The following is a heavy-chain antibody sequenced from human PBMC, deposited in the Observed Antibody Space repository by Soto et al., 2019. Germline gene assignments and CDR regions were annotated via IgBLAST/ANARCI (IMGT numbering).Heavy chain of an antibody. D-gene: IGHD2-15*01. V-gene: IGHV3-21*01. CDR2: ISSSSYI. Sequence: PEGSLRLSCAASGFTFSSYSMNWVRQAPGKGLEWVSSISSSSYIYYADSVKGRFTISRDNAKNSLYLQMNSLRAEDTAVYYCARSQDIVVVVADSTLYYYYGMDVWGQGTTVTVSS. CDR3: ARSQDIVVVVADSTLYYYYGMDV. J-gene: IGHJ6*02. CDR1: GFTFSSYS.